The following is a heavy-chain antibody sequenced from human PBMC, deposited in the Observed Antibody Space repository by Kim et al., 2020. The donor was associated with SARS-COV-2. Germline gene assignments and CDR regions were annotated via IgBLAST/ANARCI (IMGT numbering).Heavy chain of an antibody. V-gene: IGHV3-7*03. Sequence: GGSLRLSCAASGFTFSSYWMSWVRQAPGKGLEWVANLKQDGTETYYVDSVKGRFTIPRDNAKNSLYLQMNSLRAEDTAVYYCAGVGLGLVGATFDYWGQGTLVTFSS. CDR2: LKQDGTET. CDR3: AGVGLGLVGATFDY. J-gene: IGHJ4*02. D-gene: IGHD1-26*01. CDR1: GFTFSSYW.